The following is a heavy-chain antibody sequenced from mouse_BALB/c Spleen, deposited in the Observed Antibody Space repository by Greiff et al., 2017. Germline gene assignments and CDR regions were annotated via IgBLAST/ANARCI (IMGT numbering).Heavy chain of an antibody. V-gene: IGHV1-63*01. J-gene: IGHJ3*01. CDR3: ARRENVAWFAY. Sequence: ESGAELVRPGTSVKISCKASGYAFTNYWLGWVKQRPGHGLEWIGDIYPGSGNTYYNEKFKGKATLTADKSSSTAYMQLSSLTSEDSAVYFCARRENVAWFAYWGQGTLVTVSA. CDR1: GYAFTNYW. CDR2: IYPGSGNT.